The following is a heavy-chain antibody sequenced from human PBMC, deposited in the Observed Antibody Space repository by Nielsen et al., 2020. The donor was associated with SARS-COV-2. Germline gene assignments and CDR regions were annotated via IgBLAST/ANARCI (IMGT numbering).Heavy chain of an antibody. V-gene: IGHV5-51*01. CDR2: IYPGDSDT. D-gene: IGHD3-10*01. CDR1: GYSFTSYW. CDR3: AARRQYYYGSGNWGGPYYFDY. J-gene: IGHJ4*02. Sequence: GESLKISCKGFGYSFTSYWIGWVRQMPGKGLEWMGIIYPGDSDTRYSPSFQGQVTISADKSISTAYLQWSSLKASDTAMYYCAARRQYYYGSGNWGGPYYFDYWGQGTLVTVSS.